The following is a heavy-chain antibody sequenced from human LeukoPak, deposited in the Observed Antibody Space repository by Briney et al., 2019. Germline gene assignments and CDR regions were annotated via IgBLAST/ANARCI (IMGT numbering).Heavy chain of an antibody. J-gene: IGHJ6*03. CDR1: GVTFSSNS. Sequence: PGGSLRLSCAASGVTFSSNSMNWARQAPGKGLEWVSYISSSSSTIYYADSVKGRFTISRDNAKNSLYLQMNSLRAEDTAVYYCARMTNYYYYMDVWGKGTTVTVSS. CDR3: ARMTNYYYYMDV. CDR2: ISSSSSTI. V-gene: IGHV3-48*01.